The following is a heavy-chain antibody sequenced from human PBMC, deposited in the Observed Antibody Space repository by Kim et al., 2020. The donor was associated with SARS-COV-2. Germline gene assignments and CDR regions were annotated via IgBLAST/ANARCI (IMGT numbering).Heavy chain of an antibody. J-gene: IGHJ2*01. V-gene: IGHV3-30*04. CDR1: GFTFSSYA. Sequence: GGSLRLSCAASGFTFSSYAMHWVRQAPGKGLEWVAVISYDGSNKYYADSVKGRFTISRDNSKNTLYLQMNSLRAEDTAVYYCARDSGRFGRRYWYFDLWGRGTLVTVSS. CDR3: ARDSGRFGRRYWYFDL. CDR2: ISYDGSNK. D-gene: IGHD3-3*01.